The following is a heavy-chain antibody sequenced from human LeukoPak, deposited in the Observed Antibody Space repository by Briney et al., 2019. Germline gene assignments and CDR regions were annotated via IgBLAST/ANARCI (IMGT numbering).Heavy chain of an antibody. CDR3: ARESACGTTNCLAPADWLDP. J-gene: IGHJ5*02. D-gene: IGHD2-2*01. V-gene: IGHV1-2*02. Sequence: ASVKVSCKASGYTFTGYYMYWVRQAPGQGLEWMGWIIPNSGDTDIAKKFQGRVTMTRDTSIATSYMEVDSLTSDDTAVYYCARESACGTTNCLAPADWLDPWGQGTLVIVSS. CDR2: IIPNSGDT. CDR1: GYTFTGYY.